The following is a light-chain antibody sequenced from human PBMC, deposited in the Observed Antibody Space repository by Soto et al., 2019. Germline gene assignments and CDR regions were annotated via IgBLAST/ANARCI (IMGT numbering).Light chain of an antibody. V-gene: IGKV3-20*01. CDR1: QSISNY. Sequence: EIVLTQSPGTLSLSPGESATLFCRASQSISNYLAWYQQRPGQSPRLLIYAASSRATGVPDRFSGGGSATDFTLTVSRLEPEDFAVYYCQQYGGSPRTFGQGTKLEIK. CDR2: AAS. CDR3: QQYGGSPRT. J-gene: IGKJ2*01.